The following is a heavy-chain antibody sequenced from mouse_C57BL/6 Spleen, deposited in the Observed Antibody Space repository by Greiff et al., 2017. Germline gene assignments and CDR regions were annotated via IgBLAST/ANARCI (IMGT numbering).Heavy chain of an antibody. V-gene: IGHV14-4*01. D-gene: IGHD1-1*01. CDR2: IDPENGDT. CDR3: TTSTTVVADYCDY. Sequence: VQLKQSGAELVRPGASVKLSCTASGFNIKDDYMHWVKQRPEQGLEWIGWIDPENGDTEYAPKFQGKATITAATSSNTAYLQLSSLTSEDTAVYYCTTSTTVVADYCDYWGQGTTLTVSS. J-gene: IGHJ2*01. CDR1: GFNIKDDY.